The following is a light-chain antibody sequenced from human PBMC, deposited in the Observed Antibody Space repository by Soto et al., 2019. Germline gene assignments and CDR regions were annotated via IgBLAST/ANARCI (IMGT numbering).Light chain of an antibody. V-gene: IGLV2-8*01. CDR2: EVT. Sequence: QSALTQPPSASGSPGQSVTISCTGTSSDVGGYNYVSWYQQHPGKAPKLMIYEVTKRPSGVPDRFSGSKSGNTASLTVSGLLPEDEADYCCASYAGSTKVFGTGTKLTVL. CDR1: SSDVGGYNY. J-gene: IGLJ1*01. CDR3: ASYAGSTKV.